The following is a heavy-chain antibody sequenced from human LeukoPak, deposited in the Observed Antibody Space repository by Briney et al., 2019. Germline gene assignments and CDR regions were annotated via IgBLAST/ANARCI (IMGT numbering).Heavy chain of an antibody. V-gene: IGHV3-7*05. CDR1: GFTFSSYS. CDR2: IKQDGSEK. D-gene: IGHD6-19*01. J-gene: IGHJ5*02. Sequence: PGGSLRLSCAASGFTFSSYSMNWVRQAPGKGLEWVANIKQDGSEKYYVDSVKGRFTISRDNAKNSLYLQMNSLRAEDTAVYYCARDSSGWYAKLNWFDPWGQGTLVTVSS. CDR3: ARDSSGWYAKLNWFDP.